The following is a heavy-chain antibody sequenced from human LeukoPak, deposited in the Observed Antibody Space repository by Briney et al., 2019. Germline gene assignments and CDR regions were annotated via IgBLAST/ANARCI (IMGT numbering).Heavy chain of an antibody. CDR2: ISYDGSNK. J-gene: IGHJ4*02. V-gene: IGHV3-30*18. Sequence: GGSLRLSCAASGFTFIKYGMHWVRQAPGKGLEWVAVISYDGSNKYYADSVKGRFTISRDNSKNTLYLQMNSLRIEDTAVYYCAKDRYDILTGSDYWGQGTLVTVSS. CDR3: AKDRYDILTGSDY. D-gene: IGHD3-9*01. CDR1: GFTFIKYG.